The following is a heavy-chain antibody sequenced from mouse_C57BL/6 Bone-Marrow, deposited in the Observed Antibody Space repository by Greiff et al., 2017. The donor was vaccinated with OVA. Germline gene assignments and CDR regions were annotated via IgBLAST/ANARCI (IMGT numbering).Heavy chain of an antibody. J-gene: IGHJ4*01. CDR3: ARLHLLRYYAMDY. CDR1: GYTFTSYW. CDR2: IHPNSGST. V-gene: IGHV1-64*01. D-gene: IGHD1-1*01. Sequence: VQLQQPGAELVKPGASVKLSCKASGYTFTSYWMHWVKQRPGQGLEWIGMIHPNSGSTNYNEKFKSKATLTVDKSSSTAYMQLSSLTSEDSAVYYCARLHLLRYYAMDYWGQGTSVTVSS.